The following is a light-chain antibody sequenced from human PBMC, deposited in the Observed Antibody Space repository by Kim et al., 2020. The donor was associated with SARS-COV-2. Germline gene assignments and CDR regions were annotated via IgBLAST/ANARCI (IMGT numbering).Light chain of an antibody. CDR1: SNNVGYQG. CDR2: REN. Sequence: QAGLTQPPSVSKGLRQTATLTCTGNSNNVGYQGAAWLQQHQGHPPKLLSYRENNRPSGILERFSASRSGSTASLTITGLQPEDEADYYCSAWDSSLSAWVFGGGTQLTVL. CDR3: SAWDSSLSAWV. V-gene: IGLV10-54*01. J-gene: IGLJ3*02.